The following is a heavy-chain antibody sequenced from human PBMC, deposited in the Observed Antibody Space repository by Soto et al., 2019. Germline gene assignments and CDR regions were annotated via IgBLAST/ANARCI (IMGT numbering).Heavy chain of an antibody. CDR2: MNPNSGNT. V-gene: IGHV1-8*03. CDR1: GYTFPRHN. Sequence: ASVKDSCKASGYTFPRHNINWVRQATGEGLEWMGWMNPNSGNTGYAQKFQGRVTITADESTSTAYMELSSLRSEDTAVYYCASSFLGYCSSTSCLGRTGFNPWGQGTLVTVSS. D-gene: IGHD2-2*01. CDR3: ASSFLGYCSSTSCLGRTGFNP. J-gene: IGHJ5*02.